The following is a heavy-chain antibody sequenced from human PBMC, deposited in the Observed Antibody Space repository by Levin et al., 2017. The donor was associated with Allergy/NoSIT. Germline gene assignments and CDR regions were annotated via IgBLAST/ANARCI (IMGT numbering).Heavy chain of an antibody. J-gene: IGHJ6*02. CDR1: GFTFDDYA. V-gene: IGHV3-9*01. D-gene: IGHD3-22*01. CDR3: AKDIGSYYYDTTGDNTDRGYYYYGMDV. CDR2: ISWNSGSI. Sequence: SGGSLRLSCAASGFTFDDYAMHWVRQAPGKGLEWVSGISWNSGSIGYADSVKGRFTISRANAKNSLYLQMNSLRAEDTALYSCAKDIGSYYYDTTGDNTDRGYYYYGMDVWGQGTTVTVSS.